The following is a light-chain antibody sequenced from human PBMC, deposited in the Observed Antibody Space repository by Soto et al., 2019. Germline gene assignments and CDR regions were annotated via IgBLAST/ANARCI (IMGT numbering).Light chain of an antibody. CDR1: SSDVGGYDH. CDR2: EVT. CDR3: SSDAGNYNYF. V-gene: IGLV2-8*01. J-gene: IGLJ1*01. Sequence: SVLTQPPSASASPGQSVTIACTGTSSDVGGYDHVSWYQQHPGKAPKLMIHEVTKRPAGVPDRFSGATSGKTGSLTAAGLQAEDEADYYSSSDAGNYNYFFGTGTKVTVL.